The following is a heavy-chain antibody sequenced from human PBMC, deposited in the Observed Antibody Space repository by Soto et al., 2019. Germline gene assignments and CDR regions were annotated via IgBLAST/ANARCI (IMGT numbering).Heavy chain of an antibody. CDR2: ISAYNGNT. D-gene: IGHD3-3*01. V-gene: IGHV1-18*01. CDR3: ARRQKVPLESYGMDV. Sequence: QVQLVQSGAEVKKPGASVKVSCKASGYTFTSYGISWVRQAPGQGLEWMGWISAYNGNTNYAQKLQGRVTMNTDTSTSTAYMELRSLRSDDTAVYYCARRQKVPLESYGMDVWGQGTTVTVSS. J-gene: IGHJ6*02. CDR1: GYTFTSYG.